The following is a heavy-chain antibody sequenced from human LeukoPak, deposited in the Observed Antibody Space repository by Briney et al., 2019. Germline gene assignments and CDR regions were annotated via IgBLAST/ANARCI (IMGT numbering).Heavy chain of an antibody. CDR1: GYTFTSYG. Sequence: SVKVSCKASGYTFTSYGISWVRQAPGQGLEWMGGIIPIFGTAHYSQKFQGRVTITAVDSMSTAYMELSSLRSEDTAVYYCARGWLAETTVVTPYNYWGQGTLVTVSS. D-gene: IGHD4-23*01. CDR2: IIPIFGTA. V-gene: IGHV1-69*13. J-gene: IGHJ4*02. CDR3: ARGWLAETTVVTPYNY.